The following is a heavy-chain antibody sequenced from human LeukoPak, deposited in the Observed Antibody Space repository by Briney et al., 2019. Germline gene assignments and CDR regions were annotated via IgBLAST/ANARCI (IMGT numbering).Heavy chain of an antibody. CDR2: ISAYNGNT. Sequence: ASVKVSCKASGHTFTSYGISWVRQAPGQGLEWMGWISAYNGNTNYAQKLQGRVTMTTDTSTSTAYMELRSLRSDDTAVYYCGGHSDYGGNPELDYWGQGTLVTVSS. J-gene: IGHJ4*02. V-gene: IGHV1-18*01. CDR1: GHTFTSYG. D-gene: IGHD4-23*01. CDR3: GGHSDYGGNPELDY.